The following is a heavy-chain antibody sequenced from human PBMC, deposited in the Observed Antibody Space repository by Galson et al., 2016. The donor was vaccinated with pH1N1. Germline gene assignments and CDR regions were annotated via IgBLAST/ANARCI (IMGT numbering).Heavy chain of an antibody. CDR2: IIGSGGST. D-gene: IGHD4-17*01. Sequence: SLRLSCAASGFTFSSYAMSWVRQAPGKGLEWVSAIIGSGGSTYYADSVKGRFSISRDNSETTLYLQMNGLRPQDTAVYYCARDNYGDFDTHYFGMDAYWGQGILVTVSS. V-gene: IGHV3-23*01. J-gene: IGHJ4*02. CDR1: GFTFSSYA. CDR3: ARDNYGDFDTHYFGMDAY.